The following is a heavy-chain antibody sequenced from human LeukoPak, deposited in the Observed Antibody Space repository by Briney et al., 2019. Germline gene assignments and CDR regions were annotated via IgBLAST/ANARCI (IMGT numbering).Heavy chain of an antibody. CDR1: GYTFTGDY. D-gene: IGHD6-13*01. CDR2: INPNSGGT. V-gene: IGHV1-2*02. J-gene: IGHJ4*02. CDR3: ARPVSGDGTAAAQFDY. Sequence: ASVKVSCKASGYTFTGDYMHWVRQAPGQGLEWMGWINPNSGGTNYAQKFQGRVTMTRDTSISTAYMELSRLRSDDTAVYYCARPVSGDGTAAAQFDYWGQGTLVTVSS.